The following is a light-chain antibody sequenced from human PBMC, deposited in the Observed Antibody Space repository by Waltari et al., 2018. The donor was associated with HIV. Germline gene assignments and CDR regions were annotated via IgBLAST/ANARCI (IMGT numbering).Light chain of an antibody. CDR2: ANS. CDR1: QNIYSY. CDR3: QQVNGYPLT. V-gene: IGKV1-9*01. J-gene: IGKJ4*01. Sequence: DIQLTQSPSFLSASVGDRVTITCRASQNIYSYLAWYQQKPGRAPQVLIYANSTLQSGVPSRFGGSGSGTEFALTITNLQPDDFATYYCQQVNGYPLTFGGGTKVEIK.